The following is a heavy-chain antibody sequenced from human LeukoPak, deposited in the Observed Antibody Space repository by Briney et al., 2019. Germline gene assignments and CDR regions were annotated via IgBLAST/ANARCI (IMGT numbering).Heavy chain of an antibody. J-gene: IGHJ4*02. D-gene: IGHD5-12*01. CDR1: GYTFTSYG. V-gene: IGHV1-18*01. Sequence: ASVKVSCKASGYTFTSYGISWVRQAPGQGLEWMGWISAYNGNTNYAQKLQGRVTMTTDTSTSTAYMEPRSLRSDDTAVYYCARDGGSIVATVFFDYWGQGTLVTVSS. CDR3: ARDGGSIVATVFFDY. CDR2: ISAYNGNT.